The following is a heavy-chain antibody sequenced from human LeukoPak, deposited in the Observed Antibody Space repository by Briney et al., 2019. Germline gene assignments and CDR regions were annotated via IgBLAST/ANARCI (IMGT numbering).Heavy chain of an antibody. CDR2: ISAYNGNT. CDR1: GYTFTSYG. J-gene: IGHJ3*02. V-gene: IGHV1-18*01. CDR3: ARDSGTAMAYDAFDI. D-gene: IGHD5-18*01. Sequence: ASVKVSCKASGYTFTSYGISWVRQAPGQGLEWMGWISAYNGNTNYAQKLQGRVTMTTDTSTSTAYMELRSLRSDDTAVCYCARDSGTAMAYDAFDIWGQGTMVTVSS.